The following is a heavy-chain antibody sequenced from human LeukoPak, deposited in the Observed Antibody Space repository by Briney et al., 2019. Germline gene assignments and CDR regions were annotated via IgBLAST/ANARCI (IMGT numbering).Heavy chain of an antibody. CDR1: GYTFTSYG. V-gene: IGHV1-18*01. J-gene: IGHJ2*01. Sequence: ASVKVSCKASGYTFTSYGISWVRQAPGQGLEWMGWISAYNGNTNYAQKLQGRVTMTTDTSTSTAYMELRSLRSDDTAVYYCARGAPLPYDSSGYYVSGRDWYFDIWGRGTLVTVSS. CDR2: ISAYNGNT. D-gene: IGHD3-22*01. CDR3: ARGAPLPYDSSGYYVSGRDWYFDI.